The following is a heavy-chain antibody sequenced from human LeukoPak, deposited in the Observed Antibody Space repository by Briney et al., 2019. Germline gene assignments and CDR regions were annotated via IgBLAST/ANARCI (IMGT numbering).Heavy chain of an antibody. D-gene: IGHD3-16*01. CDR3: ARAGGSLDY. Sequence: GGSLRLSCAASGFTFSSYGMNWVRQAPGKGLEWVSYISSGSSTIYYADSVKGRFTISRDNAKNSLYLQMNSLRAEDTAVYYCARAGGSLDYWGQGTLVTVSS. J-gene: IGHJ4*02. CDR2: ISSGSSTI. CDR1: GFTFSSYG. V-gene: IGHV3-48*04.